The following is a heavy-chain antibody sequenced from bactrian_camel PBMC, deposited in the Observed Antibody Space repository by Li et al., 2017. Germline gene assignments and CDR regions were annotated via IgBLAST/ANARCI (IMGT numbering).Heavy chain of an antibody. Sequence: EVQLVESGGGLVQPGESLTLSCAVSGNGDGSGYWCTGWVRQAPGKGLEWVSAINSGGGSTYYADSVKGRFTISRVRAKNTLYLQMNSLKPEDSAVCYCAADRGQYGGSCEDDSYLNYWGQGTQVTVS. J-gene: IGHJ4*01. D-gene: IGHD7*01. CDR3: AADRGQYGGSCEDDSYLNY. CDR1: GNGDGSGY. CDR2: INSGGGST. V-gene: IGHV3S40*01.